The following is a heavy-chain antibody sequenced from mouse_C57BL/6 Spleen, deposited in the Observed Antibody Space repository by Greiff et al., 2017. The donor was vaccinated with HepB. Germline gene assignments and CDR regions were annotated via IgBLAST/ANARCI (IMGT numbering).Heavy chain of an antibody. CDR3: ARGGDRYYGRAMDY. D-gene: IGHD1-1*01. J-gene: IGHJ4*01. CDR1: GYAFSSSW. Sequence: QVQLKESGPELVKPGASVKISCKASGYAFSSSWMNWVKQRPGKGLEWIGRIYPGDGDTNYNGKFKGKATLTADKSSSTAYMQLSSLTSEDSAVYFCARGGDRYYGRAMDYWGQGTSVTVSS. V-gene: IGHV1-82*01. CDR2: IYPGDGDT.